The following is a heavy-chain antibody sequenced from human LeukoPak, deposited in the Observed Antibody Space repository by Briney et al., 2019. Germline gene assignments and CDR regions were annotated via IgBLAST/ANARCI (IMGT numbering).Heavy chain of an antibody. CDR1: GFTFSSYA. J-gene: IGHJ4*02. CDR3: AREALDTMIAVVTPDY. Sequence: GGSLRLSCAASGFTFSSYAMHWVRQAPGKGLEWVAVISYDGSNKYYADSVKGRFTISRDNSKNTLYLQMNSLRAEDTAVYYCAREALDTMIAVVTPDYWGQGTLVTVSS. CDR2: ISYDGSNK. D-gene: IGHD3-22*01. V-gene: IGHV3-30-3*01.